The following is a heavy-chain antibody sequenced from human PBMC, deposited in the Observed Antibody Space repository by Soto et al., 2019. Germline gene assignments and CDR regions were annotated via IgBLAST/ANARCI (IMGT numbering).Heavy chain of an antibody. J-gene: IGHJ6*02. CDR2: ISGSVDST. D-gene: IGHD6-6*01. CDR3: AKSPSRAPYGMDV. Sequence: EVQLLESGGGLVQPGGSLRLSCAASGFPFSMYAMTWVRQAPGKGLEWVSVISGSVDSTYYADSVKGRFTISRDNSKKTVYLEMNSLRVDDTAVYHCAKSPSRAPYGMDVWGQGTTVTVSS. CDR1: GFPFSMYA. V-gene: IGHV3-23*01.